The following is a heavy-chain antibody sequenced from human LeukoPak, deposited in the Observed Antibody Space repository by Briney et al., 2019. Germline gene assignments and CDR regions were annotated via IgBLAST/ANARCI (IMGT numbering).Heavy chain of an antibody. J-gene: IGHJ4*02. V-gene: IGHV3-23*01. CDR1: GFTFSSYA. Sequence: PGGSLRLSCAASGFTFSSYAMSWVRQAPGKGLEWVSAISGSGGYTYYADSVKGRFTISRDNSKNTLYLQMNSLRAEDTALYYCAKGGLEKRIYFDCWGQGTLVTVSS. CDR3: AKGGLEKRIYFDC. CDR2: ISGSGGYT. D-gene: IGHD6-19*01.